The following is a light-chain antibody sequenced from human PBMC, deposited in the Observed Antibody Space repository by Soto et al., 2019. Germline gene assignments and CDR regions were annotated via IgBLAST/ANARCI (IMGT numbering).Light chain of an antibody. J-gene: IGKJ5*01. CDR2: DAS. Sequence: EIVLIQSPATLSLSPGESATLSCRATRSVSSYLAWYQQKPGQAPRLLIYDASSRPTDIPARFSGSGSGTDFTLTISSLEPEDFAVYYCQQRSNWPPITFGQGTRLEIK. V-gene: IGKV3-11*01. CDR3: QQRSNWPPIT. CDR1: RSVSSY.